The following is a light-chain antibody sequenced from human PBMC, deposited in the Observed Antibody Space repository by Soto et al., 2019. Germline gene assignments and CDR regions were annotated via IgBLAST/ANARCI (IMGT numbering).Light chain of an antibody. Sequence: QSALTQPASVSGSPGQSITISCTGTSGDVGGYHYVSWYQQHPGKVPKLLIYDVDNRPSGVSNRFSGSKSGSTASLTISGLQAEDEADYYCSSYTNSGTLVFGGGTKLTVL. CDR3: SSYTNSGTLV. J-gene: IGLJ2*01. CDR2: DVD. V-gene: IGLV2-14*01. CDR1: SGDVGGYHY.